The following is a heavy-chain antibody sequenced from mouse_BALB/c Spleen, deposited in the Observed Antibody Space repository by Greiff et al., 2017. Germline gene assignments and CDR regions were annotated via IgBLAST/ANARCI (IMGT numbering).Heavy chain of an antibody. Sequence: VHLVESGPGLVAPSQSLSITCTVSGFSLTSYGVLWVRQPPGKGLEWLGVIWAGGSTNYNSALMSRLSISKDNSKSQVFLKMNSLQTDDTAMYYCARDHMMSWFAYWGQGTLVTVSA. V-gene: IGHV2-9*02. CDR1: GFSLTSYG. CDR3: ARDHMMSWFAY. D-gene: IGHD2-3*01. CDR2: IWAGGST. J-gene: IGHJ3*01.